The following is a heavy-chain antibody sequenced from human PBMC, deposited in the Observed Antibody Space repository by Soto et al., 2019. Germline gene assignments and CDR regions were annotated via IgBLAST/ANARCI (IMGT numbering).Heavy chain of an antibody. J-gene: IGHJ4*02. CDR3: ARGPAYIDGWRTFDL. CDR1: DDSFRGAEYY. V-gene: IGHV4-61*08. Sequence: SETLSLTCTVSDDSFRGAEYYWSWVRQLLGKGPEWIGYTYYNGDTKYNPALRSRVTMSEDTSKNQFSLRLSSVTAADTAVYFCARGPAYIDGWRTFDLWGRGILVTVSS. D-gene: IGHD6-19*01. CDR2: TYYNGDT.